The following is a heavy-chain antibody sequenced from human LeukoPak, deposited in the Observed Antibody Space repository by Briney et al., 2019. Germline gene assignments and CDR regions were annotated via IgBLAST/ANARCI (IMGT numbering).Heavy chain of an antibody. V-gene: IGHV3-21*01. CDR3: ARVGWGLFDY. CDR2: ISSSSSYI. J-gene: IGHJ4*02. CDR1: GFTFSSYS. D-gene: IGHD7-27*01. Sequence: PGGSLRLSCAASGFTFSSYSMNWVRQAPGKGLGWVSSISSSSSYISYADSVEGRFTISRDNAKNSLYLQMNSLRAEDTAVYYCARVGWGLFDYWGQGTLVTVSS.